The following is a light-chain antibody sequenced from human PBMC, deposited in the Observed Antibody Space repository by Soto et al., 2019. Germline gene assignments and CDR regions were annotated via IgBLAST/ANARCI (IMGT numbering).Light chain of an antibody. CDR2: DAS. Sequence: IQMTQSPSTLSASVGDRVTITSQASQSISSWLAWYQQKPGKAPKLLIYDASSLESGVPSRFSGSGSGTEFTLTISSLQPDDFATYYCQQYNSYSWTFGQGTKVDIK. CDR3: QQYNSYSWT. V-gene: IGKV1-5*01. J-gene: IGKJ1*01. CDR1: QSISSW.